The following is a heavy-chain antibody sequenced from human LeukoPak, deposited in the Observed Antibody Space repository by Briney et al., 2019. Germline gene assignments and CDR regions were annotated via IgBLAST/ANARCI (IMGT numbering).Heavy chain of an antibody. CDR1: GYSFTSYW. D-gene: IGHD6-19*01. Sequence: GEALKISRNSSGYSFTSYWNGWVRQMPGKGLEWMGIIYPGDSDTRYSPSLQGQVTISADKSISTAYLQCSSLKASDTAMYYCARRSSGWYLDYWGQGTLVTVSS. CDR2: IYPGDSDT. V-gene: IGHV5-51*01. CDR3: ARRSSGWYLDY. J-gene: IGHJ4*02.